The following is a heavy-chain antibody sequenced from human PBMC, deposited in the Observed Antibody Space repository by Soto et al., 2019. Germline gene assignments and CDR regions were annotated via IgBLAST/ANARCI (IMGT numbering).Heavy chain of an antibody. CDR1: GGTFSSYA. CDR2: IIPIFGTA. D-gene: IGHD6-19*01. Sequence: SVKVSCKASGGTFSSYAISWVRQAPGQGLEWMGGIIPIFGTANYAQKFQGRVTITADESTSTAYMELSSLRSEDTAVYYCASTNLGYSSGWYSPLYYYYYGMDVWGQGTTVTVSS. V-gene: IGHV1-69*13. CDR3: ASTNLGYSSGWYSPLYYYYYGMDV. J-gene: IGHJ6*02.